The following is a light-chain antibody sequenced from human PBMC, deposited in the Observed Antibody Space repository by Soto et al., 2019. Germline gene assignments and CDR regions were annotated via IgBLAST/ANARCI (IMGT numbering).Light chain of an antibody. CDR2: GAS. Sequence: EIVLTQSPGTLSLSPGERATLSFRASQSVSSSYLAWYQQKPGQAPRLLIYGASARATGIPARFSGSGSGTEFTLTIRSLQSEDFAVYYCQQYNNWPPPITFGQGTRLEI. CDR3: QQYNNWPPPIT. J-gene: IGKJ5*01. V-gene: IGKV3-15*01. CDR1: QSVSSSY.